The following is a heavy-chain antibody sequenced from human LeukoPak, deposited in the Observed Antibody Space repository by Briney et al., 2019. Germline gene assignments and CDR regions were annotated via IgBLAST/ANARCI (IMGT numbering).Heavy chain of an antibody. Sequence: GSSVKVSCKASGGTFSSYAISWVRQAPGQGLEWMGGIIPIFGTANSAQKFQGRVTITADESTSTAYMELSSLRSEDTAVYYCARERPMVRGVTRNNWFDPWGQGTLVTVSS. V-gene: IGHV1-69*01. J-gene: IGHJ5*02. CDR1: GGTFSSYA. CDR3: ARERPMVRGVTRNNWFDP. CDR2: IIPIFGTA. D-gene: IGHD3-10*01.